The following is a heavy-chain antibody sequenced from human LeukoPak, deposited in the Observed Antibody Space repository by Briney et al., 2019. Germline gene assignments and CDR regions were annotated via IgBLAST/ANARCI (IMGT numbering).Heavy chain of an antibody. J-gene: IGHJ4*02. D-gene: IGHD5-18*01. CDR3: ARQSYGYFDY. V-gene: IGHV4-59*08. Sequence: ASETLSLTCTVSGGSISSYYWSWLRQPPGKGLEWIGYIYYSGSTNYNPSLKSRVTISVDTSKNQFSLKLSSVTAADTAVYYCARQSYGYFDYWGQGTLVTVSS. CDR2: IYYSGST. CDR1: GGSISSYY.